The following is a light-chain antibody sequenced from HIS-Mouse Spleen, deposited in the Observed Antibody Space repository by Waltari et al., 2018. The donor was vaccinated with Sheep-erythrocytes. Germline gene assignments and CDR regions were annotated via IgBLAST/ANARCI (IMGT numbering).Light chain of an antibody. CDR3: CSYAGSSTPWV. CDR2: EGS. J-gene: IGLJ3*02. Sequence: QSALPQPASVSGSPGQSITIPCTGTSRDVGSYNLVSWYQQPPGKAPKLMIYEGSKRPSGVSNRFSGSKSGNTASLTISGLQAEDEADYYCCSYAGSSTPWVFGGGTKLTVL. CDR1: SRDVGSYNL. V-gene: IGLV2-23*01.